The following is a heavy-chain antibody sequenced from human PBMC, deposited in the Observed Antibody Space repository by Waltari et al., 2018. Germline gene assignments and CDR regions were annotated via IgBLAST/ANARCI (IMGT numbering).Heavy chain of an antibody. CDR1: GYTFTGYY. CDR2: INPNSGGT. V-gene: IGHV1-2*06. J-gene: IGHJ4*02. D-gene: IGHD1-26*01. Sequence: QVQLVQSGAEVKKPGASVKVSCKASGYTFTGYYMHWVRQAPGQGLEWMGRINPNSGGTNYAQKFQGRVTMTRDTSISTAYMELSRLRSDDTAVYYCARESARVGAMPNFDYWGQGTLVTVSS. CDR3: ARESARVGAMPNFDY.